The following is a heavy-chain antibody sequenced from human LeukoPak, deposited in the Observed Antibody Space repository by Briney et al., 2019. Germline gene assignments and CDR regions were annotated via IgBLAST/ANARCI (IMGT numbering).Heavy chain of an antibody. Sequence: ASVKVSCKASGYTFTSYGITWVRQAPGQGLEWMGWITGYNGDTNYAQNLQGRVTMTEDTSTDTAYMELSSLRSEDTAVYYCATSLVPDSSGYYQNWFDPWGQGTLVTVSS. D-gene: IGHD3-22*01. CDR3: ATSLVPDSSGYYQNWFDP. CDR2: ITGYNGDT. J-gene: IGHJ5*02. CDR1: GYTFTSYG. V-gene: IGHV1-18*01.